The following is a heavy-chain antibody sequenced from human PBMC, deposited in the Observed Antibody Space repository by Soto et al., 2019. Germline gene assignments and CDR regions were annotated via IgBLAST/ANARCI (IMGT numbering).Heavy chain of an antibody. Sequence: ASVNVSCKAAGYTFTSYYMHWVRQAPGQGLEWMGIINPSGGSTSYAQKFQGRVTMTRDTSTSTVYMELRSLRSDDTAVYYCARYGSVLSDDAFDIWGQGTMVTVSS. J-gene: IGHJ3*02. V-gene: IGHV1-46*01. CDR2: INPSGGST. D-gene: IGHD4-17*01. CDR1: GYTFTSYY. CDR3: ARYGSVLSDDAFDI.